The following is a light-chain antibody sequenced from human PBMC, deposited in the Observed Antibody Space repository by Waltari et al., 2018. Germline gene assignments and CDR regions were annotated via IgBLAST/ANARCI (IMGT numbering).Light chain of an antibody. Sequence: QSALTQPASVSGSPGQSLTISCTGTSSDVGGYKYVSWYQQHPGKAPKLMIYDVSKRPSGVPNRFSGSKSGNTASLTISGLQAEDEADYFCSSYTSSSTYVFGTGTKVTVL. J-gene: IGLJ1*01. CDR2: DVS. CDR1: SSDVGGYKY. CDR3: SSYTSSSTYV. V-gene: IGLV2-14*01.